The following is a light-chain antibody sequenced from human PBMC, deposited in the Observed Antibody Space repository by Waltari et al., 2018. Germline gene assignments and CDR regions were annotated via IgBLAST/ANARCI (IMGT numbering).Light chain of an antibody. V-gene: IGKV3-11*01. CDR1: QSVGTY. CDR2: DAS. CDR3: QQRSNWTPHT. J-gene: IGKJ2*01. Sequence: EIVLTQSPATLSLSPGETATLSCRASQSVGTYSPWYQQKPGQVPRLLIYDASNRATGIPARFRGSGSGTDFARTISNLEAEDFAVYYCQQRSNWTPHTFGQGARLEIK.